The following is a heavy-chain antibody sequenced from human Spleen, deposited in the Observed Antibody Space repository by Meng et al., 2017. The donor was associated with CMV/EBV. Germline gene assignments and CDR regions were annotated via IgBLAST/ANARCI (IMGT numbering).Heavy chain of an antibody. V-gene: IGHV3-30*02. D-gene: IGHD7-27*01. J-gene: IGHJ4*02. CDR2: IHYTGDER. CDR3: AKDRSDWGSGEVLDY. Sequence: GGSLRLSCVASGFHFNNYDMHWVRQAPGKGLEWVTFIHYTGDERSYVDSVKGRFTISRDNSKNTVYLQMNSLGLEDKAVYYCAKDRSDWGSGEVLDYWGQGTMVTVSS. CDR1: GFHFNNYD.